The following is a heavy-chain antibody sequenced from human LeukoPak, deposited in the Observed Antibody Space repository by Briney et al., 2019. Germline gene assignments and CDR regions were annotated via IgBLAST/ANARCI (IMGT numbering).Heavy chain of an antibody. CDR2: IIPILGIA. V-gene: IGHV1-69*02. D-gene: IGHD4-17*01. J-gene: IGHJ4*02. CDR1: GGTFSSYT. Sequence: ASVKVSCKASGGTFSSYTISWVRQAPGQGLEWMGRIIPILGIANYAQKFQGRVTITVDKSTSTVYMELSSLRSEDTAVYYCARVTPGYGDYYFDYWGQGTLVTVSS. CDR3: ARVTPGYGDYYFDY.